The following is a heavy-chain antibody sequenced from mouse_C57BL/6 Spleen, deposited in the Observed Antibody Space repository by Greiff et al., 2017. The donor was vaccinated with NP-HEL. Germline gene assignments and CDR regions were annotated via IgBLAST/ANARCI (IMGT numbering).Heavy chain of an antibody. CDR1: GYTFTSYT. CDR2: INPSSGYT. V-gene: IGHV1-4*01. CDR3: ARSTTVVAKGWYFDV. D-gene: IGHD1-1*01. Sequence: LVESGAELARPGASVKMSCKASGYTFTSYTMHWVKQRPGQGLEWIGYINPSSGYTKYNQKFKDKATLTADKSSSTAYMQLSSLTSEDSAVYYCARSTTVVAKGWYFDVWGTGTTVTVSS. J-gene: IGHJ1*03.